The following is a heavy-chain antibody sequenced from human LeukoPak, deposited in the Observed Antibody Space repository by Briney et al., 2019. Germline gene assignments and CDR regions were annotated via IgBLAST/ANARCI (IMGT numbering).Heavy chain of an antibody. Sequence: GGSLRLSCAASGFTFSDYWMHWVRQAPGKGLVWVSLIKSDGNSAMYADSVEGRFSISRDNAKNTVYLQMNSLRAEDTAVYFCTREVASAAFDYWGQGTPVTVSP. CDR2: IKSDGNSA. V-gene: IGHV3-74*03. J-gene: IGHJ4*02. CDR1: GFTFSDYW. D-gene: IGHD5-12*01. CDR3: TREVASAAFDY.